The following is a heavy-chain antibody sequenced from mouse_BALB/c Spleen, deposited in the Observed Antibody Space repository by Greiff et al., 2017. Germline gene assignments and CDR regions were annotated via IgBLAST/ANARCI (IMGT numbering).Heavy chain of an antibody. J-gene: IGHJ3*01. Sequence: VQLQQSGPELVKPGASVKISCKASGYAFSSSWMNWVKQRPGQGLEWIGRIYPGDGDTNYNGKFKGKATLTADKSSSTAYMQLSSLTSVDSAVYFCARSGGTAWFAYWGQGTLVTVSA. CDR2: IYPGDGDT. V-gene: IGHV1-82*01. CDR3: ARSGGTAWFAY. D-gene: IGHD1-1*02. CDR1: GYAFSSSW.